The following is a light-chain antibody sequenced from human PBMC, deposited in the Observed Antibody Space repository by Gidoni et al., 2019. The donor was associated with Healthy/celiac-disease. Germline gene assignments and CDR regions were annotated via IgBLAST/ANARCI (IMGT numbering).Light chain of an antibody. CDR2: WAS. Sequence: DIVMTQSPDSLAVSLGERATINCKSSQSVLYSSNNKNYLAWYQQKPGQPPKLLIYWASTRESGVPDRFIGSGSGTDFTLTIISLQAEYVAVYYCQQYYSTPRTFGQGTKVEIK. J-gene: IGKJ1*01. V-gene: IGKV4-1*01. CDR3: QQYYSTPRT. CDR1: QSVLYSSNNKNY.